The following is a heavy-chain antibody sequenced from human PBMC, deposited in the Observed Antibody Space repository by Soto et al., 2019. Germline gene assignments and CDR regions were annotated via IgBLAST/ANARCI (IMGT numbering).Heavy chain of an antibody. CDR3: AREVGYCSSTSCYRRGYFDY. CDR2: IYYSGST. D-gene: IGHD2-2*02. J-gene: IGHJ4*02. Sequence: SETLSLTCTVSGGSISSGGYYWSWIRQHPGKGLEWIGYIYYSGSTYYNPSLKSRVTISVDTSKNQFSLKLSSVTAADTAVYYCAREVGYCSSTSCYRRGYFDYWGQGTLVTVSS. CDR1: GGSISSGGYY. V-gene: IGHV4-31*03.